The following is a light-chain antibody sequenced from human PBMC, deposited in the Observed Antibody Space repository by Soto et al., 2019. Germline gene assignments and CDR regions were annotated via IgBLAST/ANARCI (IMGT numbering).Light chain of an antibody. V-gene: IGKV3-11*01. J-gene: IGKJ1*01. Sequence: EIFLTQSPDTLSLSPGERATLYFRASQSVTNYIALSQQRPGQAPRLLIYDASSRATAIPARFSGSGSGTDFTLTISSLEPEDFAVYYCQQLTDWPPQWTFGQGTKVDI. CDR1: QSVTNY. CDR2: DAS. CDR3: QQLTDWPPQWT.